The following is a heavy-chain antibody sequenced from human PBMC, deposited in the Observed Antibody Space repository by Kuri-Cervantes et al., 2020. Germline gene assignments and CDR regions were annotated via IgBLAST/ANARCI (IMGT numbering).Heavy chain of an antibody. D-gene: IGHD4-23*01. CDR1: GFTFSSYA. CDR2: ISGSGGST. J-gene: IGHJ4*02. Sequence: GGSLRLSCAASGFTFSSYAMSWVRQAPGKGLEWVSVISGSGGSTYYADSVKGQFTISRDTSKNTVYLQMNSLRDDDTALYYCVRSNSWYFDNWGQGTPVTVSS. CDR3: VRSNSWYFDN. V-gene: IGHV3-23*01.